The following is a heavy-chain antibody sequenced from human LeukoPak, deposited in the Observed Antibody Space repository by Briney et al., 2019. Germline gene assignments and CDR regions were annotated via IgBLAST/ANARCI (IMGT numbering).Heavy chain of an antibody. D-gene: IGHD3-22*01. CDR3: AREGHPNYYDSSGYPDPFDY. CDR1: GGSISSYY. J-gene: IGHJ4*02. Sequence: SETLSLTCTVSGGSISSYYWSWIRQPAGKGLEWVGRIYTSGSTNYNPSLKSRVTMSVDTSKNQFSLKLSSVTAADTAVYYCAREGHPNYYDSSGYPDPFDYWGQGTLVTVSS. V-gene: IGHV4-4*07. CDR2: IYTSGST.